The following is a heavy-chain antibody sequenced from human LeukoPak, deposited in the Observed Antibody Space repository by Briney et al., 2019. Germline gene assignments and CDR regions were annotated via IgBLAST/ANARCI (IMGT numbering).Heavy chain of an antibody. CDR2: IYHSGST. CDR1: GGSISSGGYS. CDR3: ARGLRQQPRKYGMDV. D-gene: IGHD6-13*01. J-gene: IGHJ6*02. V-gene: IGHV4-30-2*01. Sequence: SETLSLTCAVSGGSISSGGYSWSWIRQPPGKGLEWIGYIYHSGSTYYNPSLKSRVTISVDRSKNQFSLKLSSVTAADTAVYYCARGLRQQPRKYGMDVWGQGTTVTVSS.